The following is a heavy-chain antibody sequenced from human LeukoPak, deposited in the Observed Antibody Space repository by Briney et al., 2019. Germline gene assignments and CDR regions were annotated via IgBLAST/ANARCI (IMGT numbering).Heavy chain of an antibody. CDR2: ISLAGQT. D-gene: IGHD1-26*01. CDR3: SRESGPFCPFGY. V-gene: IGHV4/OR15-8*02. Sequence: SQTLSLTCAVSGGSISGTNWWSWVRQPPGQGLEWIGEISLAGQTNYNPSLNGRVTMSLDKSSNQLSLHLTSVTAADTATYFCSRESGPFCPFGYWGQGTLVIVSS. CDR1: GGSISGTNW. J-gene: IGHJ4*02.